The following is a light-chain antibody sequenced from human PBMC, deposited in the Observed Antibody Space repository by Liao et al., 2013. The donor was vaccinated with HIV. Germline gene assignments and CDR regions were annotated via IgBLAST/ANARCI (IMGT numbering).Light chain of an antibody. V-gene: IGLV3-25*03. CDR1: ALTKQY. CDR2: KDI. J-gene: IGLJ2*01. CDR3: QAADSSGKYP. Sequence: SYELTQSPSVAVSPGQTARITCSGHALTKQYAYWYQQKPGQAPVLVIYKDIERPSGIPERFSGSSSGTTVTLTISGVQAEDEADYYCQAADSSGKYPFGGGTKVTVL.